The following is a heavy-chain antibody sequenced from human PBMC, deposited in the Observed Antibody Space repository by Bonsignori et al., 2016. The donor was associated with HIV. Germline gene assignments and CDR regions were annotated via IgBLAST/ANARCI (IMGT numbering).Heavy chain of an antibody. CDR2: INPDGTTK. D-gene: IGHD3-16*01. CDR3: VSDINWGFDY. V-gene: IGHV3-7*03. Sequence: WIRQPPGKGLEWVAKINPDGTTKTYVASVRGRFTVSRDNARNSVDLQMNSLRAEDTAIYFCVSDINWGFDYWGQGTLVTVSS. J-gene: IGHJ4*02.